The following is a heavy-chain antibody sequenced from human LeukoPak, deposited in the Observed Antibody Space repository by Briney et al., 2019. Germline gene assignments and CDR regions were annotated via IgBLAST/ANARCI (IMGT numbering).Heavy chain of an antibody. Sequence: GGSLRLSCAASGFTFSSYWMHWVRQAPGKGLVWVSRINSDGSFTSYVDSVKGRFTIARDNAKNTLYPQMNSLRAEDTAVYYCASLPYGSLAQGYWGQGTLVTVSS. CDR2: INSDGSFT. J-gene: IGHJ4*02. V-gene: IGHV3-74*01. D-gene: IGHD5-24*01. CDR1: GFTFSSYW. CDR3: ASLPYGSLAQGY.